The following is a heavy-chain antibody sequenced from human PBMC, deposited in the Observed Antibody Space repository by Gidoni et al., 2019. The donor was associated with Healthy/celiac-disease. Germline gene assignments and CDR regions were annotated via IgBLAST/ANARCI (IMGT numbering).Heavy chain of an antibody. CDR3: ARDKLVRAGDFDL. CDR1: GFTFSSYS. Sequence: EVQLVESGGGLVKPGGSLRLSCAASGFTFSSYSMNWVRQAPGKGLEWVSSISSSSSYVYYADSVKGRFTISRDNAKNSLYLQRNSLRAEDTAVYYCARDKLVRAGDFDLWGRGTLVTVSS. D-gene: IGHD3-10*01. CDR2: ISSSSSYV. J-gene: IGHJ2*01. V-gene: IGHV3-21*01.